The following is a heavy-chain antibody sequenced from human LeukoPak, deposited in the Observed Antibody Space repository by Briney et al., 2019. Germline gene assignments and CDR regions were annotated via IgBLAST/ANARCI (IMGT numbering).Heavy chain of an antibody. V-gene: IGHV3-48*03. Sequence: GGSLRLSCAASGCTFSAYEMNWVRQAPGKGLEWVSYISSSASTIYYADSVKGRFTISRDNAKNSLYLQMNSLRAEDTAAYYCARVSGGAFDIWGQGTMVTVSS. J-gene: IGHJ3*02. D-gene: IGHD3-10*01. CDR1: GCTFSAYE. CDR3: ARVSGGAFDI. CDR2: ISSSASTI.